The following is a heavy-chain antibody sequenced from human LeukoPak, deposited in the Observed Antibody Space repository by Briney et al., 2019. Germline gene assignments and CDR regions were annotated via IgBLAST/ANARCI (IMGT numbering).Heavy chain of an antibody. CDR2: IYTSGST. J-gene: IGHJ4*02. CDR3: ARRTRGYSTYYFDY. V-gene: IGHV4-61*02. CDR1: GGSISSGSYY. Sequence: SETLSLTCTVSGGSISSGSYYWSWIRQPAGKGLEWIGRIYTSGSTNYNPSLKSRVTISVDTSKNQFSLKLSSVTAADTAVYYCARRTRGYSTYYFDYWGQGTLVTVSS. D-gene: IGHD6-13*01.